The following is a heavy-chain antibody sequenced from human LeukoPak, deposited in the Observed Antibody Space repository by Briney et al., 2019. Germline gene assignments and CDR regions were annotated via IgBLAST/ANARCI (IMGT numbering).Heavy chain of an antibody. CDR2: ISSSSSTI. J-gene: IGHJ4*02. Sequence: GGSLRLSCAASGFTFSSYSMNWVRQAPGKGLEWVSYISSSSSTIYYADSVKGRFTISRDNAKNSLYLQMNSLRAEDTAVYYCAANPEGDGTTPNWGQGTLVTVSS. V-gene: IGHV3-48*04. CDR1: GFTFSSYS. D-gene: IGHD1-14*01. CDR3: AANPEGDGTTPN.